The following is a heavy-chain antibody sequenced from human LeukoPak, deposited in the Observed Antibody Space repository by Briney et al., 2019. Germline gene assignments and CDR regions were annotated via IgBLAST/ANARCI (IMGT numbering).Heavy chain of an antibody. V-gene: IGHV1-18*01. J-gene: IGHJ4*02. CDR3: ARSSGLQRPDFGVDY. D-gene: IGHD3-16*01. CDR1: GYTFNTYG. CDR2: ISAYNGNT. Sequence: ASVKVSCKASGYTFNTYGITWVRQAPGQGLEWMGWISAYNGNTNYAQKLQGRVTMTTDTSTSTAYMELRSLRSDDTAVYYCARSSGLQRPDFGVDYWGQGTLVTVSS.